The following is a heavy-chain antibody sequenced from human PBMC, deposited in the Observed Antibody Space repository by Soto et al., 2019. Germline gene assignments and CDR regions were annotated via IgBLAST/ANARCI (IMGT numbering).Heavy chain of an antibody. J-gene: IGHJ3*02. V-gene: IGHV1-69*13. CDR3: AREVVVAATFDAFDI. Sequence: SVKVSCKASGGTFSSYAISWVRQAPGQGLEWMGGIIPIFGTANYAQEFQGRVTITADESTSTAYMELSSLRSEDTAVYYCAREVVVAATFDAFDIWGQWTMVTVSS. CDR2: IIPIFGTA. D-gene: IGHD2-15*01. CDR1: GGTFSSYA.